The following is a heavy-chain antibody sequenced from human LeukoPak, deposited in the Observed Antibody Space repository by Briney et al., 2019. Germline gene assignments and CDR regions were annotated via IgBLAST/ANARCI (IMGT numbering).Heavy chain of an antibody. Sequence: GGSLRLSCAASGFTFSDYNMNWVRQGPGKGLEWVSAISSGDGTTYYADSVKGRFTISRDNSKNTLYLQMNSLTSEDSAVYSCAKESLGRGSSYGSYFDCWGQGTLVTVSS. D-gene: IGHD1-26*01. CDR2: ISSGDGTT. V-gene: IGHV3-23*01. CDR1: GFTFSDYN. CDR3: AKESLGRGSSYGSYFDC. J-gene: IGHJ4*02.